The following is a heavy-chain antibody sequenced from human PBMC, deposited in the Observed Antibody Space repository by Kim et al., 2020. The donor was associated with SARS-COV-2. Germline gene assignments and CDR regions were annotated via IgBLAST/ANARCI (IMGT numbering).Heavy chain of an antibody. CDR3: ARHLRNWYFDL. V-gene: IGHV4-39*01. CDR2: T. J-gene: IGHJ2*01. Sequence: TYHNPSLQGRVTISVNTSKTQFSRRLSSVTAADTAVYYCARHLRNWYFDLWGRGTLVTVSS.